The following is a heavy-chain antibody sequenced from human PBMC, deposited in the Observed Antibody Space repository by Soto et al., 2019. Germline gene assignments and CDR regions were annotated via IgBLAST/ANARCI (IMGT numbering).Heavy chain of an antibody. V-gene: IGHV1-2*04. Sequence: ASVKVSCKASGYTFTGYYMHWVRQAPGQGLEWMGWINPNSGGTNYAQKFQGWVTMTRDTSISTAYMELSRLRSDDTAVYYCARANCSGGSCYSGWFDPWGQGTLVTVSS. CDR1: GYTFTGYY. D-gene: IGHD2-15*01. CDR2: INPNSGGT. CDR3: ARANCSGGSCYSGWFDP. J-gene: IGHJ5*02.